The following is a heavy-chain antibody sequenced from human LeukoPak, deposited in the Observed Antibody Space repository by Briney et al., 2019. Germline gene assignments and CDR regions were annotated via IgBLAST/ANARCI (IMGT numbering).Heavy chain of an antibody. CDR3: ARVTVATKSLDP. Sequence: SQTLSLTCTVSGGSISSGSYYWSWIRQPAGKGLEWIGRIYTGGSTNYNPSLKSRVTISVDTSKNQFSLKLSSVTAADTAVYYCARVTVATKSLDPWGQGTLVTVSS. CDR2: IYTGGST. D-gene: IGHD5-12*01. CDR1: GGSISSGSYY. V-gene: IGHV4-61*02. J-gene: IGHJ5*02.